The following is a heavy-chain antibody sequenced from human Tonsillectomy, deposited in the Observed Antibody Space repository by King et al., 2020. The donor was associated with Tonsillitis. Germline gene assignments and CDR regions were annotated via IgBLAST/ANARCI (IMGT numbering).Heavy chain of an antibody. CDR1: GFIFSNHA. V-gene: IGHV3-21*01. J-gene: IGHJ5*02. CDR3: ARDPSLAPPVWFHP. CDR2: IGPGGGYK. Sequence: VQLVESGGGLVKPGGSLRLSCVGSGFIFSNHAMNWVRQAPGEGLEWVASIGPGGGYKYHADSVKGRFTISRDNARNSVYLQMNSLRVEDTAVYFCARDPSLAPPVWFHPWGQGTLVTVSS.